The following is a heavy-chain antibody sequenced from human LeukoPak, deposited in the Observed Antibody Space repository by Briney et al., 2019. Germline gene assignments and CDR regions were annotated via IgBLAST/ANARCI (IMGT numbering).Heavy chain of an antibody. CDR3: AKHLHLWASFDS. Sequence: GGSLRLSCAASGFTSSSSTMSWVRQAPGKGLEWVSTIGTSNAGTCYADSVKGRFTISRDNPRNTLYLHMTSLRAEDTAIYYCAKHLHLWASFDSWGQGTLVTVSS. CDR2: IGTSNAGT. D-gene: IGHD5-18*01. V-gene: IGHV3-23*01. CDR1: GFTSSSST. J-gene: IGHJ4*02.